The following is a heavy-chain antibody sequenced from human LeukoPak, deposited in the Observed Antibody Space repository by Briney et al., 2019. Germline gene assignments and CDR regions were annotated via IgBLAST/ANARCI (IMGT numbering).Heavy chain of an antibody. Sequence: GESLRISRTGSGYSFTSYWLSWVRQMPGKGLEWMGRIDPSDSYTNYNPSFQGHVTISANQSISPAYLQWSSLKASDTATYYCARHPGYSYGPDYWGQGTPVTVSS. CDR1: GYSFTSYW. J-gene: IGHJ4*02. CDR3: ARHPGYSYGPDY. D-gene: IGHD5-18*01. CDR2: IDPSDSYT. V-gene: IGHV5-10-1*01.